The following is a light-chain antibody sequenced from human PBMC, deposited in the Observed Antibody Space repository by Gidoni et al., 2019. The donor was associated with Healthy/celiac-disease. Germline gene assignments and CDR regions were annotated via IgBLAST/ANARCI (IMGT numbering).Light chain of an antibody. CDR2: AAS. V-gene: IGKV1-39*01. CDR1: QSISSY. Sequence: DLQITQSPSSLSASVGDRVTITCRASQSISSYLNWYQQKPGKAPKLLIYAASSLQSGVPSRFSGSGYGTDFTLTISSLQHEDFATYYCQQSYSTLTFGGGTKVEIK. J-gene: IGKJ4*01. CDR3: QQSYSTLT.